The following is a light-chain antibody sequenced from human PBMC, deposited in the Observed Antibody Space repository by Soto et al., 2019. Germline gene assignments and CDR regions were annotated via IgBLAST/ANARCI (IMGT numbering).Light chain of an antibody. CDR3: QQYYSIPSS. J-gene: IGKJ2*01. CDR2: WAS. V-gene: IGKV4-1*01. Sequence: DIVMTQSPDSLAVSLGEGATINCKSSQSLFSRSSSENSLAWYQHRPGHPPKLLIYWASTRESGVSDRFTGSGSGTDFTLTINSLQAEDVAVYYCQQYYSIPSSFGQGTKLEIK. CDR1: QSLFSRSSSENS.